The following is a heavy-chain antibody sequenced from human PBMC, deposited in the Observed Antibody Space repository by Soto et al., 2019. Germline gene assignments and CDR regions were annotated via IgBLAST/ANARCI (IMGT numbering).Heavy chain of an antibody. CDR1: GYSFTSFW. V-gene: IGHV5-51*01. CDR2: IYPGDSDT. Sequence: PGESLKISCKGSGYSFTSFWIGWVRQMPGKGLEWMGIIYPGDSDTRYSPSFQGQVTISADKSISTAYLQWSSLKASDTAMYYCARHPDDYGSESYGMDVWGQGTTVTVSS. J-gene: IGHJ6*02. D-gene: IGHD3-10*01. CDR3: ARHPDDYGSESYGMDV.